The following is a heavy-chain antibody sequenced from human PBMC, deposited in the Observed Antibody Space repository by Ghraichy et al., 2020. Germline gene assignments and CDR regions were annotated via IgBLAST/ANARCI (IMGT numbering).Heavy chain of an antibody. CDR2: ISAYNGNT. J-gene: IGHJ6*03. D-gene: IGHD2-2*01. V-gene: IGHV1-18*01. CDR3: ARAGSTSYIYYYYMDV. Sequence: GESLNISCKASGYTFTSYGISWVRQAPGQGLEWMGWISAYNGNTNYAQKLQGRVTMTTDTSTSTAYMELRSLRSDDTAVYYCARAGSTSYIYYYYMDVWGKGTTVTVSS. CDR1: GYTFTSYG.